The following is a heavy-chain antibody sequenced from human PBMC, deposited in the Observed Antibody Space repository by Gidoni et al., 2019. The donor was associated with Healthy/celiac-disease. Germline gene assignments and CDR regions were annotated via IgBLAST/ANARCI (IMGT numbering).Heavy chain of an antibody. V-gene: IGHV1-69*08. D-gene: IGHD3-3*01. CDR2: IIPILGIA. J-gene: IGHJ4*02. CDR3: ARDPGGGDFWSGYCAY. Sequence: QVQLVQSGAEVKKPGSSVKVSCKASGGTFSSYTIRWVRQAPGQGLEWMGRIIPILGIANYAQKFQGRVTITADKSTSTAYMELSSLRSEDTAVYYWARDPGGGDFWSGYCAYWGQGTLVTVSS. CDR1: GGTFSSYT.